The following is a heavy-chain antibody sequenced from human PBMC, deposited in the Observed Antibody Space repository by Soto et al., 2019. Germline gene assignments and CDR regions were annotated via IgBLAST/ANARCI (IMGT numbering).Heavy chain of an antibody. CDR3: ARGVVTTIMYYFDY. Sequence: GGSLRLSCAASGFTFSSYGMHWVRQAPGKGLEYVSSISSNGGITYYANSVKGRFTIPRDNAKNTLYLQMGSLRPEDMAVYYCARGVVTTIMYYFDYWGQGTLVTVSS. V-gene: IGHV3-64*01. D-gene: IGHD2-21*02. J-gene: IGHJ4*02. CDR2: ISSNGGIT. CDR1: GFTFSSYG.